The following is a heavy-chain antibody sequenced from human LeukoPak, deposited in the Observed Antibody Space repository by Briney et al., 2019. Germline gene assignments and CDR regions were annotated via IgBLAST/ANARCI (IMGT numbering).Heavy chain of an antibody. J-gene: IGHJ4*02. Sequence: PSETLSLTCTVSRGSISSYYWSWIRQPPGKRLEWIGYIHYSGSTNYNPSLKSRVTISVDTSKNQFSLKLSSVTAADTAVYYCARARSNGGGFDYWGQGTLVTVSS. D-gene: IGHD3-16*01. CDR2: IHYSGST. CDR1: RGSISSYY. V-gene: IGHV4-59*01. CDR3: ARARSNGGGFDY.